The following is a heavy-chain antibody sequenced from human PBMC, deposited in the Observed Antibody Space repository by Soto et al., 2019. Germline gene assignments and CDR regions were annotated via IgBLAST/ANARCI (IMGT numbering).Heavy chain of an antibody. V-gene: IGHV3-21*01. CDR3: ARDDYDSSGYDY. CDR2: ISSSSSYI. J-gene: IGHJ4*02. CDR1: GFTFSSYS. D-gene: IGHD3-22*01. Sequence: GGSLRLSCAASGFTFSSYSMNWVRQAQKKKQEKVSSISSSSSYIYYADSVKGRFTISRDNAKNSLYLQMNSLRADVTAVYYCARDDYDSSGYDYWGQGTLVTVSS.